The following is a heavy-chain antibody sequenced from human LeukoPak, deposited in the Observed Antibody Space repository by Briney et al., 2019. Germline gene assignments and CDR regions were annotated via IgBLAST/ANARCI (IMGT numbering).Heavy chain of an antibody. J-gene: IGHJ4*02. D-gene: IGHD1-26*01. CDR2: ISWNSGSI. V-gene: IGHV3-9*01. CDR1: GFTFDDYA. Sequence: GGSLRLSCAASGFTFDDYAMHWVRQAPGKGLEWVSGISWNSGSIDYADSVKGRFTISRDNAKNSLSLQMNSLRTEDTALYFCAKSRGATIVPPFDYWGQGTLVTVSS. CDR3: AKSRGATIVPPFDY.